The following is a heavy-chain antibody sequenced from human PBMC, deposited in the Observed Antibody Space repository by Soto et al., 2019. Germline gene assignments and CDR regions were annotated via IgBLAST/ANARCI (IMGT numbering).Heavy chain of an antibody. CDR2: IIPIFDTS. Sequence: SVKVSCKTSGGSFSNYAVTWVRQAPGQGLEWMGRIIPIFDTSNYTQKFQGRITITADESSSPAYLELSRLTSEDTAVYFCARGAKIAADYYGMDVWGQGTTVTVSS. CDR3: ARGAKIAADYYGMDV. D-gene: IGHD6-25*01. J-gene: IGHJ6*02. CDR1: GGSFSNYA. V-gene: IGHV1-69*13.